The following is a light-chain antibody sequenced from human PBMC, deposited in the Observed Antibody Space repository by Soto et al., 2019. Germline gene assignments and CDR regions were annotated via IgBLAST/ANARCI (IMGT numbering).Light chain of an antibody. CDR2: EVT. J-gene: IGLJ1*01. CDR3: TSSAGYSYV. CDR1: SSDVGGYNY. Sequence: QSALTQPPSASGSPGQSVTISCTGTSSDVGGYNYVSWYQQHPGKAPKLMIYEVTKRPSGVPDRFSGSKSGNTASLTVSGLQAEDEADYYCTSSAGYSYVFGTGTKVTVL. V-gene: IGLV2-8*01.